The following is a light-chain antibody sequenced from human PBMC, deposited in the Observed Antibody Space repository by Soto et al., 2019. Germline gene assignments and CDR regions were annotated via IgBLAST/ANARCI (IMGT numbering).Light chain of an antibody. V-gene: IGLV1-40*01. CDR3: QSYDSSLYGYV. J-gene: IGLJ1*01. Sequence: QSLLPHPPPLSGAPGQRVTISCAGSSSSIGAGYDVHWYQQLPGAAPKLLIYANSNRPSGVPDRFSGSKSGTSASLTITGLQAEDEADYYCQSYDSSLYGYVFGSGTKVTVL. CDR1: SSSIGAGYD. CDR2: ANS.